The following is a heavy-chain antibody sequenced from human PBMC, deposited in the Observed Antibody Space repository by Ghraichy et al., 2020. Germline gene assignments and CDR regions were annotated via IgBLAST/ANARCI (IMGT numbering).Heavy chain of an antibody. Sequence: LTCAASGFTFSSYGMHWVRQAPGKGLEWLAVISYSGSEKYYADSVKGRFTVSRDKSQSTLFLEMNSLRAGDTARYYCARDEFYYNTSPKYGMDLWGQGTTVTVSS. CDR1: GFTFSSYG. V-gene: IGHV3-33*01. J-gene: IGHJ6*02. D-gene: IGHD3-10*01. CDR3: ARDEFYYNTSPKYGMDL. CDR2: ISYSGSEK.